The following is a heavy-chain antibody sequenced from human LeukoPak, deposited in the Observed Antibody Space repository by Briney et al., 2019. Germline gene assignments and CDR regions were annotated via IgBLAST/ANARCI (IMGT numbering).Heavy chain of an antibody. CDR1: GFSISTYG. J-gene: IGHJ4*02. V-gene: IGHV3-23*01. D-gene: IGHD3-10*01. CDR3: AKAPFGSGSYYVNF. Sequence: PGGSLRLSCVASGFSISTYGMSWVRQAPGKGLEWVSAIRGAGDITDYADSVKGRFTISRDNSKSMLYLQMSSLRAKDTAIYYCAKAPFGSGSYYVNFWGQGTLVTVSS. CDR2: IRGAGDIT.